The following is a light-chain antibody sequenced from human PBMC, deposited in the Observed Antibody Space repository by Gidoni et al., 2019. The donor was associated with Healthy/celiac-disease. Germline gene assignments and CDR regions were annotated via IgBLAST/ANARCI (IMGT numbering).Light chain of an antibody. J-gene: IGKJ2*01. CDR3: QQYGSSPLYT. CDR1: QSVSSSY. CDR2: GAS. Sequence: EIVLTQSPGTLSLSPGARATLSCRASQSVSSSYLAWYQQKPGQAPRLLIYGASSRATAIPDRFSGSGSGTDFTLTISRLEPEDFAVYYCQQYGSSPLYTFGQGTKLEIK. V-gene: IGKV3-20*01.